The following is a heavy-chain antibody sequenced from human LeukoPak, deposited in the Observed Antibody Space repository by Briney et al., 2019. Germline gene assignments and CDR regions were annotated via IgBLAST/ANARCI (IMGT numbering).Heavy chain of an antibody. CDR1: GGSFSGYS. CDR3: ARGGVAVAPFDY. D-gene: IGHD6-19*01. J-gene: IGHJ4*02. Sequence: SETLSLTCAVYGGSFSGYSWSCIRQPPGKGLGWIGEINHSGSTNYNPSLKSRVTISVDTSKNQFSLKLSSVTAADTAVYYCARGGVAVAPFDYWGQGTLVTVSS. CDR2: INHSGST. V-gene: IGHV4-34*01.